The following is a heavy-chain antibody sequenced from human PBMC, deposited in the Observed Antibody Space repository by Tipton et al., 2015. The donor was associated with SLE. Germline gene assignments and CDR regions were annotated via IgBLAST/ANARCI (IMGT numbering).Heavy chain of an antibody. Sequence: SLRLSCAASRFTFSSYAIHWVRQAPGEGLEWVALISSDGSNKYYADSVKGRFTISRDNAKNTLFLQMNSLRAEDAAAYYCARSSENYGMDVWGQGTTVTVSS. CDR2: ISSDGSNK. CDR1: RFTFSSYA. V-gene: IGHV3-30-3*01. D-gene: IGHD6-6*01. CDR3: ARSSENYGMDV. J-gene: IGHJ6*02.